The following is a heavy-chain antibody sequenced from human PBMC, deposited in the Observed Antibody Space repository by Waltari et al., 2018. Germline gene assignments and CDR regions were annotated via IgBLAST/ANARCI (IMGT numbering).Heavy chain of an antibody. CDR2: VHGSGRT. Sequence: QLQLQESGPGLVKPSGTLSLTCAVSGDSVSSTYWWSWVRQSPQKRLEWIGQVHGSGRTNYNPSFASRITVSRDTSNNLFALKVTSATAADTAVYYCARDRGRGLYLDTWGPGTLVTVSP. J-gene: IGHJ5*02. CDR3: ARDRGRGLYLDT. CDR1: GDSVSSTYW. V-gene: IGHV4-4*02. D-gene: IGHD2-15*01.